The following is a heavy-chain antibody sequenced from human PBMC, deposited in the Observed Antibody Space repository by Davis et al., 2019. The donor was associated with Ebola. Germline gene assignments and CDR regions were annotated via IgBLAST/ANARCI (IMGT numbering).Heavy chain of an antibody. D-gene: IGHD2-2*01. V-gene: IGHV3-23*01. Sequence: PGGSLRLSCAASGFTFSSYAMSWVRQAPGKGLEWVSAISGSGGSTYYADSVKGRFTISRDNSKNTLYLQMNSLRAEDTAVYYCAKGAYCSSTSCFGGWFDPWGQGTLVTVSS. CDR1: GFTFSSYA. CDR2: ISGSGGST. CDR3: AKGAYCSSTSCFGGWFDP. J-gene: IGHJ5*02.